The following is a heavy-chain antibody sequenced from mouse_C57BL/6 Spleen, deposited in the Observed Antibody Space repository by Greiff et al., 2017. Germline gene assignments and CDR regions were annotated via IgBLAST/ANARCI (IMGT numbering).Heavy chain of an antibody. CDR1: GYAFSSYW. J-gene: IGHJ2*01. Sequence: QVQLQQSGPELVKPGASVKISCKASGYAFSSYWMNWVKQRPGQGLEWIGRIYPGDGDTNYNGKFKGKATLTADKSSSTAYMQLSSLTSEDSAVYFCARFGYDHYFDYWGQGTTLTVSS. D-gene: IGHD2-2*01. V-gene: IGHV1-82*01. CDR2: IYPGDGDT. CDR3: ARFGYDHYFDY.